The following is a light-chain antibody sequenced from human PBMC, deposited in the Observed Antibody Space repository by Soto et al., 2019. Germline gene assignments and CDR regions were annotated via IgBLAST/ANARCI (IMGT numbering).Light chain of an antibody. Sequence: ETVMTQSPATLSVSPGERATLSCRASLSVGSNLAWYQQRPGQGPRLLIYAATTRATGIPVRFSGSGSGTEFTLTIRSLQSEDFGFYYCQQYNKWPLFTFGPGTRVDMK. CDR2: AAT. J-gene: IGKJ3*01. CDR3: QQYNKWPLFT. V-gene: IGKV3-15*01. CDR1: LSVGSN.